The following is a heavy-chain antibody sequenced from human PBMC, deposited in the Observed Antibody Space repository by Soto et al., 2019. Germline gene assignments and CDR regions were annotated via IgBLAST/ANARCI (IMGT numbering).Heavy chain of an antibody. J-gene: IGHJ6*02. CDR1: GYTFTSYG. CDR3: ARVGYYYDSSGYGQIYYYYYGMDV. CDR2: ISAHNDNT. D-gene: IGHD3-22*01. V-gene: IGHV1-18*01. Sequence: GASVKVSCKASGYTFTSYGISWVRQAPGQGLEWIGWISAHNDNTNYAQKHQGRVTITTDPSTSTANMELRSLRSDDTAVYYCARVGYYYDSSGYGQIYYYYYGMDVWGQGTTVTVSS.